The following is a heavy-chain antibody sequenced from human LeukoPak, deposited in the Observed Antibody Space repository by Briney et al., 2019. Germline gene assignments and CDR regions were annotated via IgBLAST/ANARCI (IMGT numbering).Heavy chain of an antibody. J-gene: IGHJ3*02. CDR3: AKGEGVLRFLEWVFDI. Sequence: GGSLRLSCAASGFTFSSYGMHWVRQAPGKGLEWVAFIRYDGSNKYYADSVKGRFTISRDNSKNTLYLQMNSLRAEGTAVYYCAKGEGVLRFLEWVFDIWGQGTMVTVSS. CDR2: IRYDGSNK. V-gene: IGHV3-30*02. CDR1: GFTFSSYG. D-gene: IGHD3-3*01.